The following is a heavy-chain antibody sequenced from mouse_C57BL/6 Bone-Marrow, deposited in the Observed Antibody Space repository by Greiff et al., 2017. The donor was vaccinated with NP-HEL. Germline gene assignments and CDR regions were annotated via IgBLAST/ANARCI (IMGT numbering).Heavy chain of an antibody. D-gene: IGHD1-1*01. V-gene: IGHV2-6*03. CDR3: AREGYYYGPFAY. J-gene: IGHJ3*01. CDR2: IWSDGST. Sequence: QVQLKESGPGLVAPSQTLSITCTVSGFSLTSYGVHWVRQPPGKGLEWLVVIWSDGSTTYNSALKSRLSISKDNSKSQDFLKMNSLHTDDTAMYYCAREGYYYGPFAYWGQGTLVTVSA. CDR1: GFSLTSYG.